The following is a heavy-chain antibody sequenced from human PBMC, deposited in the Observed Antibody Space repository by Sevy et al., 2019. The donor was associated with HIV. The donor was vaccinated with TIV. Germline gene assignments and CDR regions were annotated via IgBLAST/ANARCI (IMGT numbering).Heavy chain of an antibody. Sequence: GGSLRLSCATSGFTFGTHAMSWVRQAPGKGLEWVSGISGSGGSTYYADSVKGRFTISRDKSKKTLYLQVNSLRAEDTAVYYCAKDQAFSDSTNWSWFDPWGQGTLVTVSS. J-gene: IGHJ5*02. CDR2: ISGSGGST. CDR3: AKDQAFSDSTNWSWFDP. CDR1: GFTFGTHA. D-gene: IGHD6-13*01. V-gene: IGHV3-23*01.